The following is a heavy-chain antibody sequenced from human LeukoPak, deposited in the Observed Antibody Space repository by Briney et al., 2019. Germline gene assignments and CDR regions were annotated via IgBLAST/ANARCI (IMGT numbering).Heavy chain of an antibody. J-gene: IGHJ4*02. V-gene: IGHV3-53*04. Sequence: GGSLRLSCAASGFTVSTNCMTWVRQAPGKGLEWVSTIYSGGTTYYADSVMGRFTISRHNSRNTLYLQMNSLRAEDTAVYYCERVDTVMAYYFDLWGQGTLVTVSS. CDR1: GFTVSTNC. CDR3: ERVDTVMAYYFDL. D-gene: IGHD5-18*01. CDR2: IYSGGTT.